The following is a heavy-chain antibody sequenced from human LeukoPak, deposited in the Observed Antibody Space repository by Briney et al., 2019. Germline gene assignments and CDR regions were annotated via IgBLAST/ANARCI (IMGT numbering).Heavy chain of an antibody. V-gene: IGHV3-7*01. CDR3: ARDRGSSGWYEFDY. CDR1: GFTSSTYW. J-gene: IGHJ4*02. Sequence: GGSLRLSCAASGFTSSTYWMSWVRQAPGKGLEWVANIKQDGSEKYYVDSVKGRFAISRDNAKNSLYLQMNSLRAEDTAVYYCARDRGSSGWYEFDYWGQGTLVTVSS. D-gene: IGHD6-19*01. CDR2: IKQDGSEK.